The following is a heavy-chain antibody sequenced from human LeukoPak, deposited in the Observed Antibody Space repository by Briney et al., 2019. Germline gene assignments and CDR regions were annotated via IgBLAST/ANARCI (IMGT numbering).Heavy chain of an antibody. CDR3: ARGLYYFDY. D-gene: IGHD2/OR15-2a*01. CDR1: GSTFSTSG. CDR2: IWYDGSNE. Sequence: GGSLRLSCIVSGSSSGSTFSTSGTNRLRQAPGKGLEWVAVIWYDGSNENYADAVKGRFTISRDNSKNTLYLQMNSLRDEDTAVYYCARGLYYFDYWGQGALVTVSS. V-gene: IGHV3-33*01. J-gene: IGHJ4*02.